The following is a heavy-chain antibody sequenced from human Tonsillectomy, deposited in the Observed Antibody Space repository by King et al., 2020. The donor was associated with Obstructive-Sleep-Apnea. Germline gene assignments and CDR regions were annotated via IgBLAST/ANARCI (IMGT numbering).Heavy chain of an antibody. D-gene: IGHD4-23*01. V-gene: IGHV5-51*01. J-gene: IGHJ4*02. CDR2: IYPDDFDT. CDR3: ARPRLRWYIDC. CDR1: GYSFTTYW. Sequence: QLVQSGAEVKKPGESLRISCKSSGYSFTTYWIGWVRQMPGKGLEWVGIIYPDDFDTRYSPSFQGQVTISADKSISSAYLQWSSLKASDTAIYYCARPRLRWYIDCWGQGTLVTVSS.